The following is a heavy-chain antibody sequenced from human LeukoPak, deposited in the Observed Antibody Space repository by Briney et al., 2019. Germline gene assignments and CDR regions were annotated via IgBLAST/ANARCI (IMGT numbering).Heavy chain of an antibody. D-gene: IGHD4-17*01. CDR1: GGSFRGYY. V-gene: IGHV4-34*01. CDR3: APLHDYGDYGALYYGMDV. CDR2: INHSGST. J-gene: IGHJ6*02. Sequence: PSETLSLTCSVYGGSFRGYYWSWIRQPPGKGLEWIGEINHSGSTNYNPSLKSRVTISVDTSKNQFSLKLSSVTAADTAVYYCAPLHDYGDYGALYYGMDVWGQGTTVTVSS.